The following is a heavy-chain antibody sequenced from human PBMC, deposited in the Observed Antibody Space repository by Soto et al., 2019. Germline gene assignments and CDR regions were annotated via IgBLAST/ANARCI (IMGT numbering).Heavy chain of an antibody. J-gene: IGHJ6*02. CDR1: GGTFSSYA. D-gene: IGHD6-13*01. CDR2: IIPIFGTA. V-gene: IGHV1-69*01. Sequence: QVQLVQSGAEVKKPGSSVKVSCKASGGTFSSYAISWVRQAPGQGLEWMGGIIPIFGTANYAQKFQGRVKITADESTSTAYMELSSLRSEDTAVYYCGGRYSGSWYYYYYGMDVWGQGTTVTVSS. CDR3: GGRYSGSWYYYYYGMDV.